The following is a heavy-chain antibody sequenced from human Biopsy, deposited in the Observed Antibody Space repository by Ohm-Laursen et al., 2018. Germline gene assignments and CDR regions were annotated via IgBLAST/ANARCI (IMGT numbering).Heavy chain of an antibody. Sequence: SDTLSLTCTVSGGSISSYYWTWIRQPPGKGLEWIGDVYYGGSTNRNPSLKSRVTILVDTSKNQFSLKLNSVTAADTAVYYCGRREVVITHDAFDTWGQGTMVTVSS. V-gene: IGHV4-59*08. CDR1: GGSISSYY. J-gene: IGHJ3*02. CDR3: GRREVVITHDAFDT. CDR2: VYYGGST. D-gene: IGHD3-22*01.